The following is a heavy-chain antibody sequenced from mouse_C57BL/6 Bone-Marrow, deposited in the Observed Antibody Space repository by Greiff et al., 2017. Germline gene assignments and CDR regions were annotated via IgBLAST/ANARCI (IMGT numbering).Heavy chain of an antibody. J-gene: IGHJ4*01. CDR2: IRSKSNNYAT. CDR3: VRRRIYYDSIFVFFWYAMDY. V-gene: IGHV10-1*01. D-gene: IGHD2-4*01. CDR1: GFSFNTYA. Sequence: EVQLVESGGGLVQPKGSLKLSCAASGFSFNTYAMNWVRQAPGKGLEWVARIRSKSNNYATYYADSVKDRFTISRDDSESMLYLQINNLKTEDTDMYYCVRRRIYYDSIFVFFWYAMDYWGQGTSVTVSS.